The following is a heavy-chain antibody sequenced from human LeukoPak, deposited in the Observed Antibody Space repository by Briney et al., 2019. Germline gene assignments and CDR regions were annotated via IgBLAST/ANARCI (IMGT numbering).Heavy chain of an antibody. J-gene: IGHJ4*02. D-gene: IGHD7-27*01. V-gene: IGHV4-4*07. CDR2: IYSSGST. Sequence: PSETLSLTCTVSGASIDTYHWNWIRQPAGKGLEWIGRIYSSGSTNYNPSLKGRVTMSVETSTNQVSLKVTSVTAADTAVYYCASCADAFETSGDYFDYWGQGTLVTVSS. CDR1: GASIDTYH. CDR3: ASCADAFETSGDYFDY.